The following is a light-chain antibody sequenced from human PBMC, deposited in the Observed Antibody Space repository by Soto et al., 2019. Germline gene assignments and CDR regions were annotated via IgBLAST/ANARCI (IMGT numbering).Light chain of an antibody. CDR2: DNN. V-gene: IGLV1-51*01. CDR3: GTWDSSLTTGGV. J-gene: IGLJ2*01. Sequence: QSVLTQPPSVSAAPGQKVTISCSGSSSNIGNNCVSWYQQFPGTAPKLLIYDNNKRPSGIPDRFSGSKSGTSATLSITGLQTGDEADYYCGTWDSSLTTGGVFGGGTKLTVL. CDR1: SSNIGNNC.